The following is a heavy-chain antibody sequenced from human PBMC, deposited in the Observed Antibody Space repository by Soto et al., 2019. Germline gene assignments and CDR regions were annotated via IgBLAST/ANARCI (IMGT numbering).Heavy chain of an antibody. J-gene: IGHJ4*02. Sequence: EVRLLESGGGLVQPGASLRLSCAASGFTFSSYAMSWVRQAPGKGLEWVSVISGSDDSTYYADSVKGRFTISRDNPKNTLYLQMNSLRAEDTAVYCCAKRSSSSTFDYWGQGTLVTVSS. CDR2: ISGSDDST. D-gene: IGHD6-6*01. CDR1: GFTFSSYA. CDR3: AKRSSSSTFDY. V-gene: IGHV3-23*01.